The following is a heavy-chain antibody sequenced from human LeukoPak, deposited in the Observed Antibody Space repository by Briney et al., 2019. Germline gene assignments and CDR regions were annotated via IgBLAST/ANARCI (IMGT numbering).Heavy chain of an antibody. D-gene: IGHD3-22*01. CDR1: GCTFTSYG. V-gene: IGHV1-18*01. CDR3: ARDHTYYYDSSGSEGAFDI. J-gene: IGHJ3*02. Sequence: GASVKVSCKASGCTFTSYGISWVRQAPGQGLEWMGWISAYNGNTNYAQKLQGRVTMTTDTSTSTAYMELRSLRSDDTAVYYCARDHTYYYDSSGSEGAFDIWGQGTMVTVSS. CDR2: ISAYNGNT.